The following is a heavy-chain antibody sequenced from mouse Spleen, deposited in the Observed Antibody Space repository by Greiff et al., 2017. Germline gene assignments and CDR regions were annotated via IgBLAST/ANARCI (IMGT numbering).Heavy chain of an antibody. CDR2: IWSGGST. CDR3: ARNVLYGSSYGWFAY. Sequence: VQVVESGPGLVQPSQSLSITCTVSGFSLTSYGVHWVRQSPGKGLEWLGVIWSGGSTDYNAAFISRLSISKDNSKSQVFFKMNSLQANDTAIYYCARNVLYGSSYGWFAYWGQGTLVTVSA. V-gene: IGHV2-2*02. J-gene: IGHJ3*01. D-gene: IGHD1-1*01. CDR1: GFSLTSYG.